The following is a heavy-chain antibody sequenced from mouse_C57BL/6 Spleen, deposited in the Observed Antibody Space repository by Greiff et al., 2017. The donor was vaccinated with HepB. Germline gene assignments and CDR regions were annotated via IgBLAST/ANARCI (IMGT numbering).Heavy chain of an antibody. J-gene: IGHJ4*01. Sequence: VQLQQSGAELVKPGASVKMSCKASGYTFTSYWITWVKQRPGQGLEWIGDIYPGSGSTNYNEKFKSKATLTVDTSSSPSYMQLSSLTSEYSAVYCCANYAMDYWGQGTSVTVSS. CDR2: IYPGSGST. CDR3: ANYAMDY. CDR1: GYTFTSYW. V-gene: IGHV1-55*01.